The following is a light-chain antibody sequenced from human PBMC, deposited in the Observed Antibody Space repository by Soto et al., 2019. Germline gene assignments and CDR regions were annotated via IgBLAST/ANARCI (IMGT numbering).Light chain of an antibody. V-gene: IGKV1-9*01. Sequence: DIQLTQSPSFLSASVGDRVTISCRASPDINSFSAWYQQKPGKPPKLLIYATSILQTGVPSRFSGSGSGTEFSLTVSSLPPDDFATYYWQKLNMNSCFFLFGPGTKLDIK. CDR1: PDINSF. CDR2: ATS. CDR3: QKLNMNSCFFL. J-gene: IGKJ3*01.